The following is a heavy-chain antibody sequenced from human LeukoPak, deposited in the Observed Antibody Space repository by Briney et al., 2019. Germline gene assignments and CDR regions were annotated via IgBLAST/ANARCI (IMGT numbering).Heavy chain of an antibody. D-gene: IGHD6-19*01. V-gene: IGHV3-21*01. CDR3: ARRGGHSSGWYLDHFDY. CDR2: ISSGSSYI. J-gene: IGHJ4*02. CDR1: GFTFSSYT. Sequence: PGGSLRLSCAASGFTFSSYTINWVRQAPGKGLEWVSSISSGSSYIYYADSVKGRFTISRDNAKNSPYLQMNRLRAEDTTVYYCARRGGHSSGWYLDHFDYWGQGTLVTVSS.